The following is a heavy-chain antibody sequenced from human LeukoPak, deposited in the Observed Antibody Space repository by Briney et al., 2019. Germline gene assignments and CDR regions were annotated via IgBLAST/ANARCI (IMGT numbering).Heavy chain of an antibody. V-gene: IGHV4-59*01. D-gene: IGHD7-27*01. CDR3: ASRKLGNDY. Sequence: SETLSLTCTISGGSISSYYWSWIRQPPGKGLEWIGYIYYTGSTNHNPSLKSRVTISVDTSKNQFSLKLSSVTAADTAVYYCASRKLGNDYWGQGTLVTVSS. J-gene: IGHJ4*02. CDR1: GGSISSYY. CDR2: IYYTGST.